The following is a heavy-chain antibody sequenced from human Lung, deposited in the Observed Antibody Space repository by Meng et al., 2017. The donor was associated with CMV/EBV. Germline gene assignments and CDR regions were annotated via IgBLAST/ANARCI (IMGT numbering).Heavy chain of an antibody. V-gene: IGHV3-74*01. D-gene: IGHD3-22*01. J-gene: IGHJ4*02. CDR1: GFTFSSTW. CDR3: AREPYDNDRSLDY. CDR2: IIRVGSST. Sequence: SCAASGFTFSSTWMHWVRQAPGKGLVWVSRIIRVGSSTSYADSVKGRFTISIDNAKNTLYLQMNSLRFEDTAVYYCAREPYDNDRSLDYWGKGTLVTVSS.